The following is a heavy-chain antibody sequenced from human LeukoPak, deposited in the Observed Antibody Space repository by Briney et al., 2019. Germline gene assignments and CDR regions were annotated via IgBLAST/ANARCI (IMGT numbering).Heavy chain of an antibody. Sequence: SETLSLTCTVSGGSISSYYWSWIRQPPGKGLEWIGYIYYSGSTNYNPSLKSRVTISVDTSKNQFSLKLSSVTAADTAVYYCARVAYDILTGYPEYFDYWGQGTLVTVSS. V-gene: IGHV4-59*12. CDR2: IYYSGST. D-gene: IGHD3-9*01. CDR1: GGSISSYY. J-gene: IGHJ4*02. CDR3: ARVAYDILTGYPEYFDY.